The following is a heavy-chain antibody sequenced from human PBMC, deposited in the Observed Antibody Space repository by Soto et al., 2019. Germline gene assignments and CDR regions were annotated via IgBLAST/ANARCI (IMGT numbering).Heavy chain of an antibody. V-gene: IGHV3-23*01. Sequence: GGSLSLSCAASGFTFSSYAMSWVRQAPGKGLEWVSAISGGGGSTYYADSVKGRFTISRDNAKNTLYLQMSSLRVEDTAVYYCARDNWNSYWGQGTLVTVSS. CDR3: ARDNWNSY. CDR1: GFTFSSYA. D-gene: IGHD1-7*01. CDR2: ISGGGGST. J-gene: IGHJ4*01.